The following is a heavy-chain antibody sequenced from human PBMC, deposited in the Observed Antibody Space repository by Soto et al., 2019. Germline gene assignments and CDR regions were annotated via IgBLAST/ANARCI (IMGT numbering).Heavy chain of an antibody. D-gene: IGHD6-19*01. V-gene: IGHV3-30*03. CDR1: VLTFINYG. CDR3: ARAEAVAGRGYFDY. Sequence: PGWSLRLSCASSVLTFINYGMHWVRQAPGKGLEWVAVISYDGSNKYYADSVKGRFTISRDNSKNTLYLQMNSLRAEDTAVYYCARAEAVAGRGYFDYWGQGTLVTVSS. J-gene: IGHJ4*02. CDR2: ISYDGSNK.